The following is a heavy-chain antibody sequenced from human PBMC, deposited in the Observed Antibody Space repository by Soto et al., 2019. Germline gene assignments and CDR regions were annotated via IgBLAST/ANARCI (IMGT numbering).Heavy chain of an antibody. D-gene: IGHD6-19*01. Sequence: SQTLSLTCAIFGDRVSSNSAPWNWIRQSPSRGLEWLGGTYYRSKWYNDYAVSVKSRITISPDTSKNQFSLQLNSVTPEDTVVYYCAREVVAVAGTFDYWVQGTLVTVSS. CDR2: TYYRSKWYN. CDR1: GDRVSSNSAP. V-gene: IGHV6-1*01. CDR3: AREVVAVAGTFDY. J-gene: IGHJ4*02.